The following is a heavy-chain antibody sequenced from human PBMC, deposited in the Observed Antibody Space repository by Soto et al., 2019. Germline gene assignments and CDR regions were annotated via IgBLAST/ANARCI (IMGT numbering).Heavy chain of an antibody. Sequence: ASVKVSCKASRYTFTGYYMHWVRQAPGQGLEWMGWINPNSGGTNYAQKFQGRVTMTRDTSISTAYMELSRLRFDDTAVYYCARDYPPDYYDSSGYYFGGWFDLWGQGTLVTVSS. CDR3: ARDYPPDYYDSSGYYFGGWFDL. CDR1: RYTFTGYY. V-gene: IGHV1-2*02. D-gene: IGHD3-22*01. CDR2: INPNSGGT. J-gene: IGHJ5*02.